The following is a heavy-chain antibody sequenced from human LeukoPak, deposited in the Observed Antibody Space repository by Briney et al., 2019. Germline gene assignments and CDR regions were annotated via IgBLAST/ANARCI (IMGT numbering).Heavy chain of an antibody. CDR3: ASSLRYIVVVPAAMSFDY. D-gene: IGHD2-2*01. CDR2: IYYSGST. J-gene: IGHJ4*02. CDR1: GGSISSSSYY. V-gene: IGHV4-39*01. Sequence: PSETLSLTCTVSGGSISSSSYYWGWIRQPPGTGLEWIGSIYYSGSTYYNPSLKSRVTISVDTSKNQFSLKLSSVTAADTAVYYCASSLRYIVVVPAAMSFDYWGQGTLVTVSS.